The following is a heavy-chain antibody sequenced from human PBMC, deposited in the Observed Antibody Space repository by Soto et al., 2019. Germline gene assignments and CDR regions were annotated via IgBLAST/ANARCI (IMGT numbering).Heavy chain of an antibody. Sequence: SGPTLVNPTQTLTLTCTFPGFSLTSNDVGVGWIRQPPGKALEWLALIYWDDDKRYSPSLKSRLTITKDTSKNQVVLRMTNMDPVDTATYYCAHSRYSRSSFDYWGQGTLVTVSS. CDR2: IYWDDDK. CDR3: AHSRYSRSSFDY. V-gene: IGHV2-5*02. D-gene: IGHD6-6*01. J-gene: IGHJ4*02. CDR1: GFSLTSNDVG.